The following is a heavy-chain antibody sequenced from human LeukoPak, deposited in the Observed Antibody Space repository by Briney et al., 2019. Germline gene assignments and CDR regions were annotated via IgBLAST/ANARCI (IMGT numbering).Heavy chain of an antibody. D-gene: IGHD6-19*01. CDR1: GFTFSSYA. Sequence: GGSLRLSCAASGFTFSSYAMSWVRQAPGKGLEWVSAISGSGGSTYYADSVKGRFTISRDNSKNTLYLQMNSLRAEDTAVYYCAREGWGTYSSGPYYFDYWGQGTLITVSS. J-gene: IGHJ4*02. CDR3: AREGWGTYSSGPYYFDY. CDR2: ISGSGGST. V-gene: IGHV3-23*01.